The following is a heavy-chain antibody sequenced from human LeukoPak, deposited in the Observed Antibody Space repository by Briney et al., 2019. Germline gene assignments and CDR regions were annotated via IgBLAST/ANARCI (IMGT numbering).Heavy chain of an antibody. Sequence: SETLSLTCTVSGYSISSGYYWDWIRQPPGKGLEWIGTLSHSWSSYYNPSLKSRVTISVDTSKNKFSLKLSSVTAADTAVYYCAREHCSGGSCYSIYYYYYMDVWGKGTTVTVSS. D-gene: IGHD2-15*01. CDR3: AREHCSGGSCYSIYYYYYMDV. V-gene: IGHV4-38-2*02. J-gene: IGHJ6*03. CDR1: GYSISSGYY. CDR2: LSHSWSS.